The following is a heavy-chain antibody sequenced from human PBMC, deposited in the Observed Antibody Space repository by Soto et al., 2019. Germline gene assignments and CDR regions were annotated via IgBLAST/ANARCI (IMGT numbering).Heavy chain of an antibody. J-gene: IGHJ4*02. CDR1: GFSFVNYA. Sequence: EVQLVDSGGGLVQPGRSLRLSCTGSGFSFVNYAMNWVRQAPGKGLEWVSGLSGSGTSTYYADSVKGRFTISRDNSRDTLFLQMNSLTADDTAVYYCAKATTNGGWFNPFDSWGQGALVTVSS. V-gene: IGHV3-23*04. D-gene: IGHD6-19*01. CDR3: AKATTNGGWFNPFDS. CDR2: LSGSGTST.